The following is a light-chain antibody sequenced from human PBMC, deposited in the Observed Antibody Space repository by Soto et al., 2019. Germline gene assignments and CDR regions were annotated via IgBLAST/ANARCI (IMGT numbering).Light chain of an antibody. CDR1: RSDFGSYNL. CDR2: EGS. Sequence: QSALTQPASVSGSPGQSITISCTGTRSDFGSYNLVSWYQVHPDKAPKLIIYEGSKRPSRVSDRFSGSGSGNTASLTISGLQAEDEADYYCCSYADGNDFGVEFGGGTKVTVL. CDR3: CSYADGNDFGVE. V-gene: IGLV2-23*03. J-gene: IGLJ2*01.